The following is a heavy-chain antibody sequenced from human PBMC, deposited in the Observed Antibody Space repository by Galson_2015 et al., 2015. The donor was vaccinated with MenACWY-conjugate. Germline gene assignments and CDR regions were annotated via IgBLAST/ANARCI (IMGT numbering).Heavy chain of an antibody. Sequence: SETLSLTCAVSGGSISGTNWWSWVRQPPGKGLEWIGEIYHSGTTNYNPFLKSRVTISVDMSKNQFSLSLTSATAADTAVYYCVRGGNFIWDYWGQGTLVTVSS. D-gene: IGHD4-23*01. J-gene: IGHJ4*02. CDR2: IYHSGTT. CDR1: GGSISGTNW. CDR3: VRGGNFIWDY. V-gene: IGHV4-4*02.